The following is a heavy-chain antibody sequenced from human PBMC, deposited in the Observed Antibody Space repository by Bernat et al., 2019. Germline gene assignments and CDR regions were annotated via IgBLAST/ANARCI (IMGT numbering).Heavy chain of an antibody. CDR3: VRLYYDPSGLYYFDY. V-gene: IGHV4-30-4*01. J-gene: IGHJ4*02. D-gene: IGHD3-22*01. CDR2: ISYTGST. CDR1: GGSISSGGYY. Sequence: QVQLQESGPGLVKPSQTLSLTCTVSGGSISSGGYYWSWIRQPPGKGLEWIGYISYTGSTSYNPSLESRVTIFLDTSKNQFSLKLSSVTAADTAVYYCVRLYYDPSGLYYFDYWGQGTLVTVSS.